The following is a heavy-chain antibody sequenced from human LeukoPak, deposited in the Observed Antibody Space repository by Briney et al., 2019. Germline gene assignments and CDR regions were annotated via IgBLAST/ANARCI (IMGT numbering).Heavy chain of an antibody. CDR2: ISSSSSTI. CDR1: GFTFSSYT. Sequence: GGSLRLSCAASGFTFSSYTMNWVRRAPGKGLEWVSYISSSSSTIYYADSVKGRFTISRDNAKNSLYLQMSSLRAEDTAVYYCARDFPTITSWYYFDYWGQGALVVVSS. J-gene: IGHJ4*02. D-gene: IGHD2-2*01. CDR3: ARDFPTITSWYYFDY. V-gene: IGHV3-48*04.